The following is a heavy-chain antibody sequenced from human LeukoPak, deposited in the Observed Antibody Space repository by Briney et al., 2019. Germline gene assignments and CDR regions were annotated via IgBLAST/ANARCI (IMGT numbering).Heavy chain of an antibody. CDR2: ISSSSSTI. J-gene: IGHJ4*02. Sequence: GGSLRLSCAASGFTLSSYSMNWVRQAPGKGLEWVSYISSSSSTIYYADSVKGRFTISRDNAKNSLYLQMNSLRAEDTAVYYCARGHYYDSSGKHYWGQGTLVTVSS. D-gene: IGHD3-22*01. V-gene: IGHV3-48*04. CDR1: GFTLSSYS. CDR3: ARGHYYDSSGKHY.